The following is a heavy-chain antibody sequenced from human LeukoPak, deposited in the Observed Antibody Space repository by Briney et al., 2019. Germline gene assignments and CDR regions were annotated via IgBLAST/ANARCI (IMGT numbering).Heavy chain of an antibody. CDR1: GASITNFY. CDR2: IYPSGTT. CDR3: ASLKVSVVLGAISYDMDV. J-gene: IGHJ6*03. D-gene: IGHD4-23*01. V-gene: IGHV4-4*08. Sequence: PSEALSLTCTVSGASITNFYWSWVRRPPGKGLEWIGYIYPSGTTNYNPSLQSRVTMSLDTSKNQLSLWLSSVTAAATAAYFCASLKVSVVLGAISYDMDVWGKGTTVTVSS.